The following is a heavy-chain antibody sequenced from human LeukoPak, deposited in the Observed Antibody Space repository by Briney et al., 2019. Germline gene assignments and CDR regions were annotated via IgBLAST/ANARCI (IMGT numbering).Heavy chain of an antibody. CDR2: INHSGST. Sequence: SETLSLTCAVYGGSFSGYYWSWIRQPPGKGLEWIGEINHSGSTNYNPSLKSRVTISVDTSKNQFSLKLSSVTAADTAVYYCARGFRLMAKFDYWGQGTLVTVSS. J-gene: IGHJ4*02. D-gene: IGHD2-8*01. V-gene: IGHV4-34*01. CDR3: ARGFRLMAKFDY. CDR1: GGSFSGYY.